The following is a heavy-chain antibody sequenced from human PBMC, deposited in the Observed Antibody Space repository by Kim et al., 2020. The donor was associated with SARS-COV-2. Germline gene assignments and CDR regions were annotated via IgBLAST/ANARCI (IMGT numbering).Heavy chain of an antibody. CDR3: ARASPSYYDYVWGSYRIDHYWYFDL. CDR1: GGSISSYY. D-gene: IGHD3-16*02. V-gene: IGHV4-59*13. J-gene: IGHJ2*01. CDR2: IYYSGST. Sequence: SETLSLTCTVSGGSISSYYWSWIRQPPGKGLEWIGYIYYSGSTNYNPSLKSRVTISVDTSKNQFSLKLSSVTAADTAVYYCARASPSYYDYVWGSYRIDHYWYFDLWGRGTLVTVSS.